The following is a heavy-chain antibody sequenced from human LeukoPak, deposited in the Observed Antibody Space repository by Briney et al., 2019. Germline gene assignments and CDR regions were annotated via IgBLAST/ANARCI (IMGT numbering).Heavy chain of an antibody. CDR3: ARRYCSSTSCYFPY. D-gene: IGHD2-2*01. CDR1: AGSITSYY. Sequence: SETRSLTCTVSAGSITSYYWSWIRQPPGKGLEWIGYIYTSGSTNYNPSLKSRVTISVNTSKNQFSLKLGAVTAADTAVYYCARRYCSSTSCYFPYWGQGTLVTVSS. CDR2: IYTSGST. V-gene: IGHV4-4*09. J-gene: IGHJ4*02.